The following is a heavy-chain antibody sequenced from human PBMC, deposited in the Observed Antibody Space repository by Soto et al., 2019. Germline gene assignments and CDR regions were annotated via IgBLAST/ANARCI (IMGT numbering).Heavy chain of an antibody. V-gene: IGHV4-38-2*02. J-gene: IGHJ6*02. CDR2: IYHSGST. D-gene: IGHD3-22*01. CDR1: GYSISSGYY. Sequence: PSETLSLTCAVSGYSISSGYYWGWIRQPPGKGLEWIGSIYHSGSTYYNPSLKSRVTISVDTSKNQFSLKLSSVTAADTAVYYCARDLMIVVVTPTGYGMDVWGQGTTVTVSS. CDR3: ARDLMIVVVTPTGYGMDV.